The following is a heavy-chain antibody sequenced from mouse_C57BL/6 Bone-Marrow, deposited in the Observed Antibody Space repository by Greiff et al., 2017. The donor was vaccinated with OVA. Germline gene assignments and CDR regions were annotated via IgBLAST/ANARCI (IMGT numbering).Heavy chain of an antibody. V-gene: IGHV1-64*01. CDR3: AIWLRRFAY. D-gene: IGHD2-2*01. CDR2: IHPNSGST. Sequence: QVQLQQPGAELVKPGASVKLSCKASGYTFTSYWMHWVKQRPGQGLEWIGMIHPNSGSTNYNEKFKSKATLTVDKSSSTAYMQLSSLTSEDSAVYSCAIWLRRFAYWGQGTLVTVSA. J-gene: IGHJ3*01. CDR1: GYTFTSYW.